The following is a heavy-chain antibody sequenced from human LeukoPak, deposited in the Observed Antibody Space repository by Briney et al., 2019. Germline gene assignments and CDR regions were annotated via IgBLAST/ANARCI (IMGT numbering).Heavy chain of an antibody. D-gene: IGHD2-15*01. CDR3: ARDPARFQYHYYGMDV. CDR2: ISSSSSYI. J-gene: IGHJ6*02. CDR1: GFTFSSYS. V-gene: IGHV3-21*01. Sequence: GGSLRLSCAASGFTFSSYSMNWVRQAPGKGLEWVSSISSSSSYIYYADSVKGRFTISRDNAKNSLYLQMNSLRAEDTAVYYCARDPARFQYHYYGMDVWGQGTTVTVSS.